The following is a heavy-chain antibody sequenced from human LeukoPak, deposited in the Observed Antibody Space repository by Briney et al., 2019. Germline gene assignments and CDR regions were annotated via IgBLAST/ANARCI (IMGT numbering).Heavy chain of an antibody. D-gene: IGHD3-22*01. Sequence: SETLSLTCAVYGGSFSGYYWSWIRQPPGKGLEWIGSIYHSGSTYYNPSLKSRVTISVDTSKSQFSLKVGSVTAADTAVYYCARVKGYYDSSGSPFDYWGQGTLVTVSS. V-gene: IGHV4-34*01. CDR2: IYHSGST. CDR3: ARVKGYYDSSGSPFDY. J-gene: IGHJ4*02. CDR1: GGSFSGYY.